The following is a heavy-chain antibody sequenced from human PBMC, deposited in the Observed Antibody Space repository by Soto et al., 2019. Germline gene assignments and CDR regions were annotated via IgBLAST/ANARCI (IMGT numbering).Heavy chain of an antibody. D-gene: IGHD6-19*01. CDR2: ISSSGGNT. V-gene: IGHV3-23*01. CDR3: ATFMTVAGQGWGRASEY. Sequence: LRLSRAPSGFNFNHYAMSCVRQPPGERLEWVSFISSSGGNTDYADSVNVRFTVSRDNSRNTVFLQMNTLGGEDTAIHYCATFMTVAGQGWGRASEYGGQGARVTVSS. CDR1: GFNFNHYA. J-gene: IGHJ4*02.